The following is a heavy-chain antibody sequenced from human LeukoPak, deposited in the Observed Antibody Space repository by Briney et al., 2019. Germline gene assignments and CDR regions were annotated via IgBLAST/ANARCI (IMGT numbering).Heavy chain of an antibody. CDR2: ISSSSSYI. V-gene: IGHV3-21*01. CDR3: ARWRNNRNGYYYYGMDV. Sequence: GGSLRLSCAASGFTFSSYSMNWVRQAPGKGLEWVSSISSSSSYIYYADSVKGRFTISRDNAKNSLYLQMNSLRAEDTAVYYCARWRNNRNGYYYYGMDVWGQGTTVTVSS. D-gene: IGHD1-1*01. J-gene: IGHJ6*02. CDR1: GFTFSSYS.